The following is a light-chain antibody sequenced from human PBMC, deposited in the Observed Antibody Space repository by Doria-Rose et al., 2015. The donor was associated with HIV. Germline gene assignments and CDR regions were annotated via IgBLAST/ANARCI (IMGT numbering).Light chain of an antibody. Sequence: TQSPGTLSLSPGERATLPCRASQSFSSTYLAWYQQKPGQAPSLLIYDGSSRATGIPDRFSASGSGTDFTRTINRLEPEYFALYYCHQYGTSWTFGQGTKVEI. CDR2: DGS. V-gene: IGKV3-20*01. CDR1: QSFSSTY. J-gene: IGKJ1*01. CDR3: HQYGTSWT.